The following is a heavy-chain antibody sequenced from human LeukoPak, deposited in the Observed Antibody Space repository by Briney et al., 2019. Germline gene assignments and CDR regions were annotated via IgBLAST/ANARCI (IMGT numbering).Heavy chain of an antibody. CDR2: IRQDGSEK. CDR3: ARDSPTFYSGY. Sequence: GGSLRLSCAASGFTFSSYWMSWVRQAPGKGLEWVANIRQDGSEKYYVASVKGRFTISRDNAKNSLYLQMSSLRAEDTAVYYCARDSPTFYSGYWGQGTPVTVSS. D-gene: IGHD3-3*02. J-gene: IGHJ4*02. V-gene: IGHV3-7*01. CDR1: GFTFSSYW.